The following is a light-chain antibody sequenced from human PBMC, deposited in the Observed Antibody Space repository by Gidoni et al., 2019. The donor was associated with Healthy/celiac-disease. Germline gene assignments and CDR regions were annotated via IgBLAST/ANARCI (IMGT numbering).Light chain of an antibody. CDR1: QSVSSSY. CDR2: GAS. J-gene: IGKJ2*01. Sequence: IALTQSPGTLSLSPGERATLSCRASQSVSSSYLAWYQQKPGQAPRLLIYGASSRATGIPDRFSGSGSGTDFTLTISRLEPEDFAVYYCQQYGSSLYTFGQGTKLEIK. CDR3: QQYGSSLYT. V-gene: IGKV3-20*01.